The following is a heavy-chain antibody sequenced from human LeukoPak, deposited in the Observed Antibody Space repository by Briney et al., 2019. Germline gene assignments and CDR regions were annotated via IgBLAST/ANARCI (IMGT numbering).Heavy chain of an antibody. J-gene: IGHJ3*02. CDR1: GYTFASYY. CDR3: ARDLGGADYYDSSGYSDAFDI. D-gene: IGHD3-22*01. Sequence: ASVKVSCKASGYTFASYYMHWVRQAPGQGLEWMGIINPSGGSTSYAQKFQGRVTMTRDTSTSTVYMELSSLRSEDTAVYYCARDLGGADYYDSSGYSDAFDIWAKGQWSPSLQ. V-gene: IGHV1-46*01. CDR2: INPSGGST.